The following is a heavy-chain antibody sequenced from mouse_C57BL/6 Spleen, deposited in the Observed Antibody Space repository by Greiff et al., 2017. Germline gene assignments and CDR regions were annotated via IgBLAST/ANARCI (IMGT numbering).Heavy chain of an antibody. CDR1: GYTFTSYW. V-gene: IGHV1-5*01. CDR2: IYPGNSDT. Sequence: EVKLVESGTVLARPGASVKMSCKTSGYTFTSYWMHWVKQRPGQGLEWIGAIYPGNSDTSYNQKFKGKAKLTAVTSASTAYMELSSLTNEDSAVYYCTRSGLRRVYYFDYGGQGTTLTVSS. J-gene: IGHJ2*01. CDR3: TRSGLRRVYYFDY. D-gene: IGHD2-2*01.